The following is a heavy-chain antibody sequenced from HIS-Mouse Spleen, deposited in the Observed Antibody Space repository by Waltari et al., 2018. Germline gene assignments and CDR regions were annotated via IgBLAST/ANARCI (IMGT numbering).Heavy chain of an antibody. CDR2: ISYDGSNK. Sequence: QVQLVESGGGVVQPGRSLRLFWAAAGFPFSSYAMHWVRQAPGKGLEWVAVISYDGSNKYYADSVKGRFTISRDNSKNTLYLQMNSLRAEDTAVYYCARGFVDTAMVDYWGQGTLVTVSS. CDR3: ARGFVDTAMVDY. V-gene: IGHV3-30-3*01. D-gene: IGHD5-18*01. J-gene: IGHJ4*02. CDR1: GFPFSSYA.